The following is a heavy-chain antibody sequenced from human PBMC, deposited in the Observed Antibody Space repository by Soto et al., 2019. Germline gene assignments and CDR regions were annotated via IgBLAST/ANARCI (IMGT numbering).Heavy chain of an antibody. CDR2: IYHSGST. Sequence: QVPLQESGPRLVRPSGTLSLICTVSSGSISTANWWSWVRQPPGRGLEWIGEIYHSGSTNYNLSLKSRVTLSVDKSKNQFSLRLSSVTAADTAMYYCARRGGGVVLTATTPFDYWGQGTLVTVSS. CDR1: SGSISTANW. J-gene: IGHJ4*02. D-gene: IGHD2-21*02. CDR3: ARRGGGVVLTATTPFDY. V-gene: IGHV4-4*02.